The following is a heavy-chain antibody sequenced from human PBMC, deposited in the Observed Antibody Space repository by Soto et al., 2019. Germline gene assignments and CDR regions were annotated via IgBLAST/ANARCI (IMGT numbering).Heavy chain of an antibody. CDR1: GFIFGNYA. V-gene: IGHV3-23*01. CDR2: ISGSGINT. D-gene: IGHD6-19*01. Sequence: PGGSLRLSCVASGFIFGNYAMNWVRQAPGKGLEWVSVISGSGINTDYPDSVKGRFTISRDNSKSTVYLDMNSLRVEDTALYYCVRALEYSNGWYGGPLVYWGQGALVTVSS. CDR3: VRALEYSNGWYGGPLVY. J-gene: IGHJ4*02.